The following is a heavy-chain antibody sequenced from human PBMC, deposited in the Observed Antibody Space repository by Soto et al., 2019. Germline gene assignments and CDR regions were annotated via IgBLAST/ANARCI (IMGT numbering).Heavy chain of an antibody. Sequence: GGSLRLSCAASGFMFSDYSMNWVRQAPGKGLEWVSYITSSGDSIYYSDSVKGRFTVSRDNAKKSLFLQMDGLRDEDTAVYYCAGLPKWSMVTSWGQGTLVTVSS. D-gene: IGHD2-21*02. CDR1: GFMFSDYS. V-gene: IGHV3-48*02. CDR2: ITSSGDSI. CDR3: AGLPKWSMVTS. J-gene: IGHJ4*02.